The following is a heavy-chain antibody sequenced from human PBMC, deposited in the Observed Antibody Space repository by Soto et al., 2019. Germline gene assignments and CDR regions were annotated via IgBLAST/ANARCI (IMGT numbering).Heavy chain of an antibody. V-gene: IGHV4-59*01. J-gene: IGHJ6*02. CDR3: ARDLWGYCGTDCYPLDV. CDR2: MYNTGST. D-gene: IGHD2-21*02. CDR1: GGSISGYY. Sequence: QVQLQESGPGLVKPSETLSLTCTVSGGSISGYYWSWIRQPPGKGLEWIGYMYNTGSTADNPSFKSRVTISVDTSKNQFSLKLNSVTAADTAVYYCARDLWGYCGTDCYPLDVWGQGTTVTVSS.